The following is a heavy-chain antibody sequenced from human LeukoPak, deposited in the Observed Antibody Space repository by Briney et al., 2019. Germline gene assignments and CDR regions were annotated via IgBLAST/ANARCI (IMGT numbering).Heavy chain of an antibody. V-gene: IGHV3-30*02. CDR2: ILYDGSEK. Sequence: GGSLRLSCEASGFSFSDYGMHSVRQGPGKGLEWVAFILYDGSEKYYADSVKGRFTVSRDNSKDTVDLQMNSLRTEDTAVYYCAKDQAGGWGRGTLVTVSS. D-gene: IGHD6-19*01. CDR1: GFSFSDYG. J-gene: IGHJ4*02. CDR3: AKDQAGG.